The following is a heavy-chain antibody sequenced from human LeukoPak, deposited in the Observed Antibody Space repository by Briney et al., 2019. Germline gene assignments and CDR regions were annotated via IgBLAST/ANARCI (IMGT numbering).Heavy chain of an antibody. CDR2: IYYSGST. J-gene: IGHJ4*02. V-gene: IGHV4-31*03. D-gene: IGHD4-17*01. Sequence: PSETLSLTCTVSGGSISSGGYYWSWIRQHPGKGLEWIGYIYYSGSTYYNPSLKSRVTISVDTSKNQFSLKLSSVTAADTAVYYCARNGGYYGDYMQPFDYWGQGALVTVSS. CDR3: ARNGGYYGDYMQPFDY. CDR1: GGSISSGGYY.